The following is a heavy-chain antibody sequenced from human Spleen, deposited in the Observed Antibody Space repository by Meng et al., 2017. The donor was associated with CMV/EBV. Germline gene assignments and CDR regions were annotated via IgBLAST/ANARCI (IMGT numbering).Heavy chain of an antibody. CDR1: DVLISDNDYY. D-gene: IGHD3-9*01. CDR3: AREYRGALTGYFNFDI. CDR2: IFYSGST. V-gene: IGHV4-39*07. J-gene: IGHJ4*02. Sequence: SETLSLTCTVSDVLISDNDYYWGWIRQPPGKGLEWIASIFYSGSTYYNPSLRSRLTISVDTSRNQFSLKLSSVTASDTALYYCAREYRGALTGYFNFDIWGQGTLVTVSS.